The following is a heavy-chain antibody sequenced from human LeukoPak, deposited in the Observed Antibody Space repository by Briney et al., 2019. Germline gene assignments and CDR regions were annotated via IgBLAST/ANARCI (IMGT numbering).Heavy chain of an antibody. CDR3: AREGVLFDP. CDR2: IYTSGST. Sequence: SETLSLTCTVSGGSISSGSYYWSWIRQPAGKGLEWIGHIYTSGSTNYNPSLKSRVTISVDTSKNQFSLKLSSVTAADTAVYYCAREGVLFDPWGQGTLVTVSS. J-gene: IGHJ5*02. V-gene: IGHV4-61*09. CDR1: GGSISSGSYY. D-gene: IGHD2-8*01.